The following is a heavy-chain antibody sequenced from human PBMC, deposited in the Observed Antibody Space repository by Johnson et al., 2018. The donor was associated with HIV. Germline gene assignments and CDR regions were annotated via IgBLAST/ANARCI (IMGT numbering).Heavy chain of an antibody. D-gene: IGHD5-12*01. CDR2: IKPDGSST. J-gene: IGHJ3*02. V-gene: IGHV3-74*01. CDR3: ARDHSGYDSVTAAFDI. Sequence: QAPGKGLVWVSRIKPDGSSTSYADSVKGRFTISRDNAKNTLYLEMNSLRAEDTAVYYCARDHSGYDSVTAAFDIWGQGTMVTVSS.